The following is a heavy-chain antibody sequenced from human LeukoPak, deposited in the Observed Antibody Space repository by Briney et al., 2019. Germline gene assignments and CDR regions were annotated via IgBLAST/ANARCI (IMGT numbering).Heavy chain of an antibody. CDR1: GYTFTSYD. J-gene: IGHJ5*02. CDR3: ARSITIFGVVQFDP. CDR2: MNPNSGNT. V-gene: IGHV1-8*01. D-gene: IGHD3-3*01. Sequence: ASVKVSCKASGYTFTSYDINWVRQATGQGLEWMGWMNPNSGNTGYAQKFQGRVTMTRDTSTTTVYMELSSLTSEDTAVYYCARSITIFGVVQFDPWGQGTLVTVSS.